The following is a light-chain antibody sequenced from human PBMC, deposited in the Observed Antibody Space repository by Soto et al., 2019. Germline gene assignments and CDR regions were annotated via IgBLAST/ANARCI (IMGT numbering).Light chain of an antibody. V-gene: IGLV2-14*01. CDR2: GVS. Sequence: QSVQRQQRTVSGSAEQTITITCSGTRCDIGSYNYVAWYQQFPGKTPKILIYGVSNRPSGVSSRFSGSKSGNTASLTISGLQAEDEADYYCISYTGSRTSYVFGSGTTVTGL. CDR1: RCDIGSYNY. J-gene: IGLJ1*01. CDR3: ISYTGSRTSYV.